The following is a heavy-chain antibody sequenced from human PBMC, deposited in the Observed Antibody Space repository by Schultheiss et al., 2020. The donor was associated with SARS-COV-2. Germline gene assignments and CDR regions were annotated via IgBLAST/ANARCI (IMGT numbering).Heavy chain of an antibody. Sequence: GGSLRLSCAASGFTFSSYWMHWVRQAPGKGLVWVSRINSDGSSTSYADSVKGRFTISRDNSKNTLYLQMNSLRAEDTAVYYCARDLYYYGSGSYYTEFVLYGMDVWGQGTTVTVSS. D-gene: IGHD3-10*01. CDR3: ARDLYYYGSGSYYTEFVLYGMDV. V-gene: IGHV3-74*01. CDR1: GFTFSSYW. J-gene: IGHJ6*02. CDR2: INSDGSST.